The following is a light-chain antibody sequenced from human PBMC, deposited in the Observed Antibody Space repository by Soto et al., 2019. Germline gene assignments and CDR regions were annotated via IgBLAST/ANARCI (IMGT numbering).Light chain of an antibody. V-gene: IGKV4-1*01. Sequence: EIVLTQSPDSLAVSLGERATINCKSSQSLLHSSRNEDALAWYQQKPGQPPKLLIFGASVRESGVPDRFSGSASGTDFTLTISSLQAEDVAVYFCHQYSSDTPPTFGQGTKVEI. CDR3: HQYSSDTPPT. CDR1: QSLLHSSRNEDA. J-gene: IGKJ1*01. CDR2: GAS.